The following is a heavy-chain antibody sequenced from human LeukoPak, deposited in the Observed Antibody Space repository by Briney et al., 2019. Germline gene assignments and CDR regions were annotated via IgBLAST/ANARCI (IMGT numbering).Heavy chain of an antibody. CDR3: ASVKSTRGDMDV. V-gene: IGHV1-69*04. CDR2: IIPILGIA. D-gene: IGHD5/OR15-5a*01. CDR1: GGTFSSYA. Sequence: GASVKVSCKASGGTFSSYAISWVRQAPGQGLEWMGRIIPILGIANYAQKFQGRVTITADKSTSTAYMELSSLRSEDTAVYYCASVKSTRGDMDVWGQGTTVTVSS. J-gene: IGHJ6*02.